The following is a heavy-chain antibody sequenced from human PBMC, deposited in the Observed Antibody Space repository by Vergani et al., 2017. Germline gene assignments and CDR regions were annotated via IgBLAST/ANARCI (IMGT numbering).Heavy chain of an antibody. D-gene: IGHD1-26*01. Sequence: EVQLVESGGGLVQPGGSLRLSCAASGFTFSSYEMNWVRQAPGQVLEWVSYISSSGTAIYYADSVKSRFTLSSENAKNSLYLQMNSLRAEDTAVYYCAREVRDRVGVQFDYWGQGILVTVSS. CDR3: AREVRDRVGVQFDY. CDR2: ISSSGTAI. J-gene: IGHJ4*02. V-gene: IGHV3-48*03. CDR1: GFTFSSYE.